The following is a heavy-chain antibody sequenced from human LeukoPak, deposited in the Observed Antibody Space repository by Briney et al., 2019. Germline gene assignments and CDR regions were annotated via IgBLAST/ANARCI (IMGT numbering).Heavy chain of an antibody. CDR2: ISSSSSYI. Sequence: GGSLRLSCAASGFTFGSYSMNWVRQAPGKGLEWVSSISSSSSYIYYADSVKGRFTISRDNAKNSLYLQMNSLRAEDTAVYYCARDLSSSSWFRRGAFDYWGQGTLVTVSS. CDR3: ARDLSSSSWFRRGAFDY. CDR1: GFTFGSYS. J-gene: IGHJ4*02. V-gene: IGHV3-21*01. D-gene: IGHD6-13*01.